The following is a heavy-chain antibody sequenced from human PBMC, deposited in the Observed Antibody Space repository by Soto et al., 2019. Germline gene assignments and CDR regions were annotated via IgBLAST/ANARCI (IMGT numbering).Heavy chain of an antibody. CDR3: ARDTVVVPAARIGMDV. Sequence: QVQLVQSGAEVKKPGASVKVSCKASGYTITGYYMHWVRQAPGQGLEWMGWINPNSGGTNYAQKFQGRVTMTRDTSISTAYMELSRLRSDDTAVYYCARDTVVVPAARIGMDVWGQGTTVTVSS. CDR2: INPNSGGT. D-gene: IGHD2-2*01. CDR1: GYTITGYY. J-gene: IGHJ6*02. V-gene: IGHV1-2*02.